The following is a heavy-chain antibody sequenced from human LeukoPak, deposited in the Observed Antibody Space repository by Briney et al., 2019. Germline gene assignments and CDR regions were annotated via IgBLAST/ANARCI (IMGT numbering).Heavy chain of an antibody. CDR3: ARRRDLYSGSYYPFDY. D-gene: IGHD1-26*01. J-gene: IGHJ4*02. V-gene: IGHV5-51*01. CDR2: IYPGDSDA. Sequence: GESLKISCKGSGYSFTSYWIGWVRQMPGKGLKGMGIIYPGDSDARYSPSFQGQVTISADKSVSTAYLQWGSLKASDTAMYYCARRRDLYSGSYYPFDYWGQGTLVTVSS. CDR1: GYSFTSYW.